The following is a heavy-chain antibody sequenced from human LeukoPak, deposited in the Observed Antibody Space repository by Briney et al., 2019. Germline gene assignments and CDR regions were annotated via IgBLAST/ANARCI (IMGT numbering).Heavy chain of an antibody. J-gene: IGHJ4*02. D-gene: IGHD6-13*01. CDR1: GYTFTSYY. CDR3: ARDGAAEAGPYDY. Sequence: ASVKVSCKSSGYTFTSYYMHWVRQAPGQGLEWMGIINPSGGSTSYAQKFQGRVTMTRDTSTSTVYMELRSLRSEDTAVYYCARDGAAEAGPYDYWGQGTLVTVSS. V-gene: IGHV1-46*01. CDR2: INPSGGST.